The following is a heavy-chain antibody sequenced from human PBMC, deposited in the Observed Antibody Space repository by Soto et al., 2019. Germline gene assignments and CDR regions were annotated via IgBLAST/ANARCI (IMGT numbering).Heavy chain of an antibody. V-gene: IGHV1-46*01. CDR3: ARELYSCGGDCPYYLDY. CDR1: GYPFTDYF. CDR2: ISLYHHST. J-gene: IGHJ4*02. Sequence: ASVKVSCKTSGYPFTDYFIHWVRQAPGQGLEWMGIISLYHHSTSYAQKFQGRLTVTADTSTTTVYMDLSSLTSEDSAVYWCARELYSCGGDCPYYLDYWGQGTLVTVSS. D-gene: IGHD2-21*02.